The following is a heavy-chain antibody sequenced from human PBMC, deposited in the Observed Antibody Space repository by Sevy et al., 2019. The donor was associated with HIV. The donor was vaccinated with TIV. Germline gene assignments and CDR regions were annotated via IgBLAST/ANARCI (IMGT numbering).Heavy chain of an antibody. CDR2: INPNSGGT. Sequence: ASVKVSCKASGYTFTGYYMHWVRQAPGQGLEWMGWINPNSGGTNYAQKFQGRVTMTRDTSISTAYMELSRLRSDDTAVYYCARAYYGSGSYVSVGYWGQGTLVTVSS. V-gene: IGHV1-2*02. J-gene: IGHJ4*02. CDR1: GYTFTGYY. CDR3: ARAYYGSGSYVSVGY. D-gene: IGHD3-10*01.